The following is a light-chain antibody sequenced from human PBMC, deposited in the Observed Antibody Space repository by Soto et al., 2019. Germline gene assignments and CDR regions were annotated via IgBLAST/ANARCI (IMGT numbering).Light chain of an antibody. V-gene: IGLV2-14*03. J-gene: IGLJ1*01. Sequence: QSVLTQPASVSGSPGQSITISCTGTSSDVGGYNYVSWYQQHPGKAPKLMIYDVSSRPSGVSYRFSGSKSGNTASLTISGLQAEDEADYYCSSYTSSNTRYVFGNGTKVTVL. CDR1: SSDVGGYNY. CDR2: DVS. CDR3: SSYTSSNTRYV.